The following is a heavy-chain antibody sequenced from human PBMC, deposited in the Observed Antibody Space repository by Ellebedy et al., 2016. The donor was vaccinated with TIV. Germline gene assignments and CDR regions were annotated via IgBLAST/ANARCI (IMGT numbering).Heavy chain of an antibody. V-gene: IGHV3-48*02. Sequence: GGSLRLSCAASGFNFTPYTMYWVRQAPGKGLEWVSSITSSSSSIYYADSVRGRFTISRDNAKNSLYLQMNSLRDEDTAVYYGVRGPPRYSGYASFEYWGQGTLVTVSS. J-gene: IGHJ4*02. CDR2: ITSSSSSI. CDR3: VRGPPRYSGYASFEY. D-gene: IGHD5-12*01. CDR1: GFNFTPYT.